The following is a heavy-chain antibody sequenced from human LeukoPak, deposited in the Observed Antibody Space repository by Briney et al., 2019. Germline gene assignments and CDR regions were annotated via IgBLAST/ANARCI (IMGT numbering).Heavy chain of an antibody. CDR1: GDTFTGYY. V-gene: IGHV1-2*02. J-gene: IGHJ4*02. CDR3: ARDYGGSYLRLFDY. Sequence: ASVKVSCKASGDTFTGYYMHWVRQAPGQGLEWMGWINPNSGGTNYAQKFQGRVTMTRDTSISTAYMELSRLRSDDTAVYYCARDYGGSYLRLFDYWGQGTLVTVSS. CDR2: INPNSGGT. D-gene: IGHD1-26*01.